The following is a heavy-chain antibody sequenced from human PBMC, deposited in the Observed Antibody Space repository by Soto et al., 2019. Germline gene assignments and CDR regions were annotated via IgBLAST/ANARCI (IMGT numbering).Heavy chain of an antibody. V-gene: IGHV1-69*01. CDR1: GGTFSSYA. D-gene: IGHD2-2*01. CDR3: ARSQGSSTSLEIYYYYYYGMDV. Sequence: QVQLVQSGAEVKKPGSSVKVSCKASGGTFSSYAISWVRQAPGQGLEWMGGIIPIVGSANYAQKFQGRVTITADESTSTAYMELSSLRSEDTAVYYCARSQGSSTSLEIYYYYYYGMDVWGQGTTVTVCS. CDR2: IIPIVGSA. J-gene: IGHJ6*02.